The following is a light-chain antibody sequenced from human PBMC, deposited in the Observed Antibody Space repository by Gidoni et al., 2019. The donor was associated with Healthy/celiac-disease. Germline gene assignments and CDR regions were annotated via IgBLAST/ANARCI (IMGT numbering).Light chain of an antibody. V-gene: IGKV1-33*01. CDR3: QQYVNLPYT. Sequence: DIQMTQSPSSLSASVGDRVTITCQASQDISNYLNWYQQKPGKAPKLLIYDASNLETGVPSRFSGSGSGTDFTFTLRSLQPEDIATYYCQQYVNLPYTFGQXTKLEIK. J-gene: IGKJ2*01. CDR1: QDISNY. CDR2: DAS.